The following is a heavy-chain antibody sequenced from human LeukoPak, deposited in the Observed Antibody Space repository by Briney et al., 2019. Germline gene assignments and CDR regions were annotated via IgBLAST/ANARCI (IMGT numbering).Heavy chain of an antibody. V-gene: IGHV3-23*01. CDR1: GFTFSSYA. Sequence: GGSLRLSCADSGFTFSSYAMSWVRQAPGKGLEWVSLISTSGRTHYADSVQGRFTIFRDNSKNTLSLHMNSLRAEDTAVYYCARDLDSSGYYHVVDSWGQGALVTVSS. D-gene: IGHD3-22*01. CDR3: ARDLDSSGYYHVVDS. CDR2: ISTSGRT. J-gene: IGHJ4*02.